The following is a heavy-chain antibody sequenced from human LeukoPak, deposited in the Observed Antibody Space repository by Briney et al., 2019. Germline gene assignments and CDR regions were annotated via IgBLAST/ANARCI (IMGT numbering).Heavy chain of an antibody. Sequence: SETLSLTCVVSGGSFSGYYWVWIRQPPGKGLEWIGEINQSGSTNYNPSLKSRVTISVDTSRNQFSLKLISVTAADTAVYYCAGYHAYGVTTPPLGYWGQGTLVTVSS. V-gene: IGHV4-34*01. D-gene: IGHD4-17*01. CDR3: AGYHAYGVTTPPLGY. J-gene: IGHJ4*02. CDR2: INQSGST. CDR1: GGSFSGYY.